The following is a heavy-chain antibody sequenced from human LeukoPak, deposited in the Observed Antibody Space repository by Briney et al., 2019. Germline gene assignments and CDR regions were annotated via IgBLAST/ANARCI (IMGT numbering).Heavy chain of an antibody. J-gene: IGHJ4*02. CDR1: GHSTTRGYY. V-gene: IGHV4-38-2*01. Sequence: SETLSLTCGISGHSTTRGYYWAGFRQSPGKGPEWIATFFQSEKSFYNASLESRVIMSLDTSKSQFSLNLTSVTAADTADYYCARVLPVPYLLDSWGQGTHVTVSS. CDR2: FFQSEKS. D-gene: IGHD3-10*02. CDR3: ARVLPVPYLLDS.